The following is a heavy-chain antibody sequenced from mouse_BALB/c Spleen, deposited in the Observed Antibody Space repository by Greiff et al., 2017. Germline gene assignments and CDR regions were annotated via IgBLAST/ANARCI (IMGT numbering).Heavy chain of an antibody. CDR3: ASLLWFDY. Sequence: VQLQQSGPELVKPGASVKISCKASGYTFTDYNMHWVKQSHGKSLEWIGYIYPYNGGTGYNQKFKSKATLTVDNSSSTAYMELRSLTSEDSAVYYCASLLWFDYWGQGTTHTVSS. CDR1: GYTFTDYN. J-gene: IGHJ2*01. D-gene: IGHD2-1*01. CDR2: IYPYNGGT. V-gene: IGHV1S29*02.